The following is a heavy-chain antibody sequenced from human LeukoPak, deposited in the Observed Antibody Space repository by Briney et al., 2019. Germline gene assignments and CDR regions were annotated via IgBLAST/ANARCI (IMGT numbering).Heavy chain of an antibody. CDR2: ISAYNGNT. J-gene: IGHJ4*02. V-gene: IGHV1-18*01. D-gene: IGHD3-16*01. CDR3: ATHDYVWGRLFDY. CDR1: GYTFTSSG. Sequence: GASVKVSCKASGYTFTSSGISWVRLAPGQGREWMGWISAYNGNTNYAQKLQGRVTMTTDTSTSTAYMELRSLRSDDTAVYYCATHDYVWGRLFDYWGQGILVTVSS.